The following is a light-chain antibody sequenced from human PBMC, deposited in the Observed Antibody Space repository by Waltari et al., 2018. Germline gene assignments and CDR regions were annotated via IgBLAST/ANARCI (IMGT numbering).Light chain of an antibody. V-gene: IGKV1-12*01. CDR1: QGISSW. Sequence: DIQLTQSPSSVSASVGDRVTLTCRASQGISSWLAWYQKKPGKAPKLLIYGASTLLSGVPSRFSGSGSGTDFTLTISNLQPEDFATYFCQQADSFPHTFGQGTKVEI. CDR2: GAS. J-gene: IGKJ2*01. CDR3: QQADSFPHT.